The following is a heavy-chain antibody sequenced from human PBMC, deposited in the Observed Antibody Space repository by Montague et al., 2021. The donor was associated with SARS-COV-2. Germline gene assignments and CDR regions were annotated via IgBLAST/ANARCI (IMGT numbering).Heavy chain of an antibody. CDR1: GGSINNYY. Sequence: SETLSLTCNVSGGSINNYYWSWIRQPPGRGLEWIGYIYYTGSTTRNPSLDSRVTISLDTSRDLVSLELGSLTAADTAVYYCARGGGWKRHFDYWGQGTLVAVAS. D-gene: IGHD4-23*01. CDR3: ARGGGWKRHFDY. V-gene: IGHV4-59*01. CDR2: IYYTGST. J-gene: IGHJ4*02.